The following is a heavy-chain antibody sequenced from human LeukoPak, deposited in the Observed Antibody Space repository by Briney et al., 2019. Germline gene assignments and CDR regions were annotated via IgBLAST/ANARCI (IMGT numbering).Heavy chain of an antibody. J-gene: IGHJ4*02. CDR1: GYTFSTYN. CDR3: ARGGYDFASGYYYYFDY. Sequence: ASVKVSCKASGYTFSTYNVCWVRQAPRQGLEWMGCVSGHNGIADYAQKFQDRVSMTTDTSTSTVYMELRSLRSDDTAVFYCARGGYDFASGYYYYFDYWGQGTLVTVSS. CDR2: VSGHNGIA. D-gene: IGHD3-3*01. V-gene: IGHV1-18*01.